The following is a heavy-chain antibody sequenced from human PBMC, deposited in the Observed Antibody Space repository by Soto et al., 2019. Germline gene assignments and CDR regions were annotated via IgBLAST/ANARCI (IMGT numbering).Heavy chain of an antibody. CDR1: GYTFTSYG. J-gene: IGHJ4*02. CDR3: AREQQLVLSPHFDY. V-gene: IGHV1-46*03. CDR2: INPSGGST. D-gene: IGHD6-13*01. Sequence: AASVKVSCKASGYTFTSYGISWVRQAPGQGLEWMGIINPSGGSTSYAQKFQGRVTMTRDTSTSTVYMELSSLRSEDTAVYYCAREQQLVLSPHFDYWGQGTLVTVSS.